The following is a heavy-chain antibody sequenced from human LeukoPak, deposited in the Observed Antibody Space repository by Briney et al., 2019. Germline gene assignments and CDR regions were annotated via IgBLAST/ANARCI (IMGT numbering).Heavy chain of an antibody. V-gene: IGHV4-4*07. CDR3: YVWGSYRLPLDI. Sequence: SETLSLTCTVSGGSISSYYWSWIRQPAGKGLEWIGRIYTSGSTNYNPSLKSRVTMSVDTSKNQFSLKLSSVTAADTAVYYCYVWGSYRLPLDIWGQGTMVTVSS. CDR1: GGSISSYY. J-gene: IGHJ3*02. D-gene: IGHD3-16*02. CDR2: IYTSGST.